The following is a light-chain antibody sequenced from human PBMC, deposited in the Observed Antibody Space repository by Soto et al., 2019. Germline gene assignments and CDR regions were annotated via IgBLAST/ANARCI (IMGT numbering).Light chain of an antibody. CDR3: QQSGSSPPT. CDR1: QSVSSY. J-gene: IGKJ1*01. CDR2: DAS. Sequence: EIVLSQSPATLSLSPGERATLSCRASQSVSSYLAWYQQKPGQAPRLLIYDASTRATGIPDRFSGSVSGTDFTLTISRLEPEDFAVYYCQQSGSSPPTFGQGTKVDI. V-gene: IGKV3-11*01.